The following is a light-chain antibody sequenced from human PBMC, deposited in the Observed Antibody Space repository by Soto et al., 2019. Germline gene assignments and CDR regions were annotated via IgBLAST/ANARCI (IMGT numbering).Light chain of an antibody. CDR1: GRDVGGYDF. CDR3: SSYTSATILGV. CDR2: EVN. Sequence: QSALTQPASVSGSPGQSITISCTGTGRDVGGYDFVSWYQQHPGKAPKLMIYEVNNRPSGVSNRFSGSKSGNTASLTISGLQTEDESDYYCSSYTSATILGVFGTGTKLTVL. V-gene: IGLV2-14*01. J-gene: IGLJ1*01.